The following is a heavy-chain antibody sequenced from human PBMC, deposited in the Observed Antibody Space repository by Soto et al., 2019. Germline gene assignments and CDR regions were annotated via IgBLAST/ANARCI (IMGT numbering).Heavy chain of an antibody. CDR2: ISSSSSTI. CDR3: ARAPRKSITMVRGDLYFDY. V-gene: IGHV3-48*02. Sequence: EVQLVESGGGLVQPGGSLRLSCAASGFTFSSYSMNWVRQAPGKGLEWVSYISSSSSTIYYADSVKGRFTISRDKAKNSLYLQMNSLRDEDTAVYYCARAPRKSITMVRGDLYFDYWGQGTLVTVSS. D-gene: IGHD3-10*01. CDR1: GFTFSSYS. J-gene: IGHJ4*02.